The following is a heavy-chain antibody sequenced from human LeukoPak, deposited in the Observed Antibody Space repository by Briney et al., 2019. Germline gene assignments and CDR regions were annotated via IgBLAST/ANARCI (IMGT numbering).Heavy chain of an antibody. V-gene: IGHV3-7*03. CDR3: ARKGYCGGDCYSDFDY. CDR2: INQDGSVK. J-gene: IGHJ4*02. Sequence: GGSLRLSCAASGFTFSSYWMSWVRQAPGKGLEWVANINQDGSVKYYVDSVRGRFTISRDNAKNSLYLQMNSLRAEDTAVYYCARKGYCGGDCYSDFDYWGQGTLVTVSS. D-gene: IGHD2-21*02. CDR1: GFTFSSYW.